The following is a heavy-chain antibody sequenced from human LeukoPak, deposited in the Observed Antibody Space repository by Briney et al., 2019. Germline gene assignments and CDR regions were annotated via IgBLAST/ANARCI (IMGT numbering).Heavy chain of an antibody. Sequence: SVKVSCKASGSTFRTSALTWLRQAPGQGLEWMGEIVPIYNKPKYAQNFQGRVTIIADETTSTVYVELSGLRPDDTAVYFCAREVWELTYFESWGQGTLVVVSS. D-gene: IGHD1-26*01. CDR3: AREVWELTYFES. J-gene: IGHJ4*02. V-gene: IGHV1-69*01. CDR1: GSTFRTSA. CDR2: IVPIYNKP.